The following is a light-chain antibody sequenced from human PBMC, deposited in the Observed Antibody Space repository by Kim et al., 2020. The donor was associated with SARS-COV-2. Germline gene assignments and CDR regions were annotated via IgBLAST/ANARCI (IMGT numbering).Light chain of an antibody. Sequence: PGQSVTISCTGTSSDVGGYNYVSWYQQHPGKAPKFMIYDLSERPSGVPDRFSGSKSGNTASLTISGLQAEDEADYYCCSYGGTYNVFGTGTKVTVL. CDR2: DLS. CDR3: CSYGGTYNV. J-gene: IGLJ1*01. CDR1: SSDVGGYNY. V-gene: IGLV2-11*03.